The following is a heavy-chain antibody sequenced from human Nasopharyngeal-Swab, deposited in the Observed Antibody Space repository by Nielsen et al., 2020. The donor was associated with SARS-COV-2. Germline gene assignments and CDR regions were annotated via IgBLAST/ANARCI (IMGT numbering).Heavy chain of an antibody. Sequence: VRQAPGKGLELVSAISGSGGSTYYADSVKGRFTISRDNSKNTLYLQMNSLRAEDTAVYYCAKDIAMVRGVISFPYFDYWGQGTLVTVSS. V-gene: IGHV3-23*01. CDR2: ISGSGGST. CDR3: AKDIAMVRGVISFPYFDY. J-gene: IGHJ4*02. D-gene: IGHD3-10*01.